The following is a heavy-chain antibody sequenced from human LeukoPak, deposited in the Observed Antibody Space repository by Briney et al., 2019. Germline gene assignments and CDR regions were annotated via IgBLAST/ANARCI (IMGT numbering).Heavy chain of an antibody. V-gene: IGHV3-23*01. CDR3: AKRSGYTTGWFFDF. CDR2: ISGSGDNT. J-gene: IGHJ4*01. D-gene: IGHD6-19*01. CDR1: GFSFSSYA. Sequence: GGSVRLSCAASGFSFSSYAMSWVRQAPGKGLEWASSISGSGDNTYYAESVKGRVTISRDNYKNTLFLQMNSLRAEDTAVFYCAKRSGYTTGWFFDFWGHGTLVTVSS.